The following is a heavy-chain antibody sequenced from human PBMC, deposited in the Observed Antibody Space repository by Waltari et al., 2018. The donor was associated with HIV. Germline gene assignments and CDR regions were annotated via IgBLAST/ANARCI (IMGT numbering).Heavy chain of an antibody. CDR3: ARDYCSSSSCTVDY. CDR1: GFTFSSYS. CDR2: ISTSRSSE. D-gene: IGHD2-2*01. V-gene: IGHV3-48*01. Sequence: EVQLVESGGGLVQPGGSLRLSCVGSGFTFSSYSMNWVRQAPGKGREWVSYISTSRSSEYHADSGKGRFTISRDNAKNSLFLQMSSLRTEDTAVYYCARDYCSSSSCTVDYWGQGALVTVSS. J-gene: IGHJ4*02.